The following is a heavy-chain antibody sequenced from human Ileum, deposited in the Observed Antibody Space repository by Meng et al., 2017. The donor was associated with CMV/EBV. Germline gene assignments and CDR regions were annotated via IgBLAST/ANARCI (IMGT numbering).Heavy chain of an antibody. CDR3: AKGEVVGAFDQ. CDR1: GFACSSYA. D-gene: IGHD1-26*01. J-gene: IGHJ4*02. CDR2: IYSDGSST. V-gene: IGHV3-23*03. Sequence: LSCAASGFACSSYAMNWVRQAPGKGLEWVSIIYSDGSSTHYADSVKGRFTVSRDNSKNNVYVQMNSVRAEDTAVYYCAKGEVVGAFDQWGQGTLVTVSS.